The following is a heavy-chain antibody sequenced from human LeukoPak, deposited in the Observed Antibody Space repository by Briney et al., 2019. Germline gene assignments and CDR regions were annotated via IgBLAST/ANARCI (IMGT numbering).Heavy chain of an antibody. CDR3: AKSLGSGWINDAFDI. CDR2: IKQDGSEK. D-gene: IGHD6-19*01. J-gene: IGHJ3*02. CDR1: GFTFSSYW. Sequence: GGSLRLSCAASGFTFSSYWMSWVRQAPGKGLEWVANIKQDGSEKYYVDSVKGRFTISRDNAKNSLYLQMNSLRAEDMALYYCAKSLGSGWINDAFDIWGQGTMVTVSS. V-gene: IGHV3-7*03.